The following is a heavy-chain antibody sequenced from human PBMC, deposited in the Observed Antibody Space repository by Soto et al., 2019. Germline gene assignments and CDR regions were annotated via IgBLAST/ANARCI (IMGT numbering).Heavy chain of an antibody. J-gene: IGHJ3*02. V-gene: IGHV5-51*01. CDR3: ARKEKWELLLAPFDI. CDR2: IYPGDSDT. CDR1: GYSFTSYW. D-gene: IGHD1-26*01. Sequence: PGESLKISCKGSGYSFTSYWIGWVRQMPGKGLEWMGSIYPGDSDTRYSPSFQGQVTISADKSTSTAYVQRSSLKASDTAMYYCARKEKWELLLAPFDIWGQGTMVTVSS.